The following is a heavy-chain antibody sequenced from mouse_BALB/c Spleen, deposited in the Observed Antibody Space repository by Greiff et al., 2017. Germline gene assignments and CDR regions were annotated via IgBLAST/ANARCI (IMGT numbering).Heavy chain of an antibody. Sequence: EVKLLESGPGLVKPSQSLSLTCTVTGYSITSDYAWNWIRQFPGNKLEWMGYISYSGSTSYNPSLKSRISITRDTSKNQFFLQLNSVTTEDTATYYCARGITTVVAYYFDYWGQGTTLTVSS. CDR2: ISYSGST. CDR1: GYSITSDYA. V-gene: IGHV3-2*02. J-gene: IGHJ2*01. CDR3: ARGITTVVAYYFDY. D-gene: IGHD1-1*01.